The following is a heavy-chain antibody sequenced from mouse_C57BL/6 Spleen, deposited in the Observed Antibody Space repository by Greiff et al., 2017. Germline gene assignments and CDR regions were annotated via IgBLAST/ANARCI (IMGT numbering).Heavy chain of an antibody. Sequence: LVESGPELVKPGASVKISCKASGYSFTGYYMNWVKQSPEKSLEWIGEINPSTGGTTYNQKFKAKATLTVDKSSSTAYMQLKSLTSEDSAVYYCARSDYDDGYAMDYWGQGTSVTVSS. CDR2: INPSTGGT. V-gene: IGHV1-42*01. J-gene: IGHJ4*01. D-gene: IGHD2-4*01. CDR1: GYSFTGYY. CDR3: ARSDYDDGYAMDY.